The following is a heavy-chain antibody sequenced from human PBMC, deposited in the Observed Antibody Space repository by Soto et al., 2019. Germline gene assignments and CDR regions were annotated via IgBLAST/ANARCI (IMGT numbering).Heavy chain of an antibody. CDR2: ISAYNGNT. CDR1: GYTFTSYG. V-gene: IGHV1-18*01. CDR3: XXDGSISRWIGRYGMDV. Sequence: QVQLVQSGAEVKKPGASVKVSCKASGYTFTSYGIXWVRQAPGQGLEWMGWISAYNGNTNYAQKLQGRVTMTTDXSTXXXXXXLXXXXXXXXXXXXXXXDGSISRWIGRYGMDVWGQGTTVTVSS. D-gene: IGHD5-12*01. J-gene: IGHJ6*02.